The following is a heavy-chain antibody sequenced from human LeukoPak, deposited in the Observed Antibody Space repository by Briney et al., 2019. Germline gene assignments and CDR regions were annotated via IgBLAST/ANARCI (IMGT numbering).Heavy chain of an antibody. D-gene: IGHD3-9*01. CDR3: ARDDPHNYDYLAGHYHAFDI. J-gene: IGHJ3*02. CDR1: GYTFTGYY. Sequence: LVASVKVSCKASGYTFTGYYMNWVRQAPGQGLEWMGWINPNTGGTNFAQKFQGRVTVTWDTSISTAYMELSGLTSDDTAVYYCARDDPHNYDYLAGHYHAFDIWGQGTMVTVS. CDR2: INPNTGGT. V-gene: IGHV1-2*03.